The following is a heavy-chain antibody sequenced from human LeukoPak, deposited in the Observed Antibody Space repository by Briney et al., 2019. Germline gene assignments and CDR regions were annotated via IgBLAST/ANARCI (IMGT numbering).Heavy chain of an antibody. CDR3: ASNPYYGDYGAYWYFDL. D-gene: IGHD4-17*01. V-gene: IGHV4-59*01. J-gene: IGHJ2*01. CDR2: IYYSGST. Sequence: MPSETLSLTCTVSGASISSYYWSSIRQPPGKGLEWIGYIYYSGSTNYNPSLKSRVTISVDTSKNQFSLKLSSVTAADTAVYYCASNPYYGDYGAYWYFDLWGRGTLVTVSS. CDR1: GASISSYY.